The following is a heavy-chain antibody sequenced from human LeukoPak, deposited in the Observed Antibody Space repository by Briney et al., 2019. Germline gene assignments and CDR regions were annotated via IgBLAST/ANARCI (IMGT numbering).Heavy chain of an antibody. D-gene: IGHD6-13*01. CDR2: IYYSGST. Sequence: SETLSLTCTVSGGSISSYYWSWIRQPPEKGLEWIGYIYYSGSTNYNPSLKSRVTISVDTSKNQFSLKLSSVTAADTAVYYCARDSRQQRFDPWGQGTLVTVSS. J-gene: IGHJ5*02. CDR3: ARDSRQQRFDP. V-gene: IGHV4-59*01. CDR1: GGSISSYY.